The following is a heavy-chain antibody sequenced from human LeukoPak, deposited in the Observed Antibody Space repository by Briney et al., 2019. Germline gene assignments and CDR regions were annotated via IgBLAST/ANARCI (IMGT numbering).Heavy chain of an antibody. CDR2: IYYSGST. CDR1: GGSISSGGYY. Sequence: SETLSLTRTVSGGSISSGGYYWSWIRQHPGKGLEWIGYIYYSGSTYYNPSLKSRVTISVDTSKNQFSLKLSSVTAADTDVYYCARYCSGGSCYSGGVDYWGQGTLVTVSS. D-gene: IGHD2-15*01. V-gene: IGHV4-31*03. J-gene: IGHJ4*02. CDR3: ARYCSGGSCYSGGVDY.